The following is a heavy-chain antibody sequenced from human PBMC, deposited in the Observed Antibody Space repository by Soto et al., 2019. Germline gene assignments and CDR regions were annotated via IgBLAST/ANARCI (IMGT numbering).Heavy chain of an antibody. J-gene: IGHJ5*02. CDR1: GDSFSNSGYY. V-gene: IGHV4-39*01. Sequence: QLLLQVSGPGLVKSSETLSLTCNVPGDSFSNSGYYWGWIRQSPGKRLEWIGSVTVSGNKYYNPSLRSRVTFSVDTSMTLMFLKLRSVTAADTAVYYCARGSTWQVRDCFDPWCEGTLGSVSS. D-gene: IGHD6-13*01. CDR2: VTVSGNK. CDR3: ARGSTWQVRDCFDP.